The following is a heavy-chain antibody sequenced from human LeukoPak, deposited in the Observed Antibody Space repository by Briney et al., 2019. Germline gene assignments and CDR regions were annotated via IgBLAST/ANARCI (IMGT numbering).Heavy chain of an antibody. D-gene: IGHD6-19*01. CDR2: FDPEDGET. CDR3: ATDMRIAVDGD. J-gene: IGHJ4*02. V-gene: IGHV1-24*01. CDR1: GYTLTELS. Sequence: ASVKVSCKVSGYTLTELSMHWVRQAPGKGLEGMGGFDPEDGETINAQKFQGRVTMTEDTSTETAYMELSSLRSEDTDVYYCATDMRIAVDGDWGQGTLVTVSS.